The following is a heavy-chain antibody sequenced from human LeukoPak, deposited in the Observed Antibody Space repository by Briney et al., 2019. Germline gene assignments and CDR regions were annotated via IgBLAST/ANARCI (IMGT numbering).Heavy chain of an antibody. D-gene: IGHD3-22*01. Sequence: SETLSLTCAVYGGSFSGYYWSWIRQPPGKGLEWIGEINHSGSTNYNPSLKSRVTISLDTSKNQFSLKLSSVTAADTAIYYCARNGDDSSDYYYFDYWGQGTLVTVSS. CDR1: GGSFSGYY. V-gene: IGHV4-34*01. J-gene: IGHJ4*02. CDR3: ARNGDDSSDYYYFDY. CDR2: INHSGST.